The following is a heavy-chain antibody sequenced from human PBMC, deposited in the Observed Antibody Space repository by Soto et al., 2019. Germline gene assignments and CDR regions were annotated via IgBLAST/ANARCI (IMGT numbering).Heavy chain of an antibody. D-gene: IGHD5-12*01. CDR1: GYTFASYA. V-gene: IGHV1-3*01. Sequence: ASVKVSCKASGYTFASYAMHWVRQAPGQRLEWMGWINAGNGNTKYSQKFQGRVTITRDTSASTAYMELSSLRSEDTAVYYCARLRLSYAFDIWDQGTMVTVSS. J-gene: IGHJ3*02. CDR3: ARLRLSYAFDI. CDR2: INAGNGNT.